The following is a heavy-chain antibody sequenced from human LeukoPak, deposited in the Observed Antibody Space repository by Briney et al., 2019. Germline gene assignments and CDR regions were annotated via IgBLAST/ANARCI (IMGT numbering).Heavy chain of an antibody. CDR1: GGSISSGGYY. J-gene: IGHJ4*02. V-gene: IGHV4-31*03. Sequence: SETLSLTCTVSGGSISSGGYYWSWIRQHPGKGLEWIGYIYYSGSTYYNPSLKSRVIISVDTSKNQFSLKLSSVTAADTAVYYCARGPYSSGRYIDYWGRGTLVTVSS. CDR3: ARGPYSSGRYIDY. CDR2: IYYSGST. D-gene: IGHD3-10*01.